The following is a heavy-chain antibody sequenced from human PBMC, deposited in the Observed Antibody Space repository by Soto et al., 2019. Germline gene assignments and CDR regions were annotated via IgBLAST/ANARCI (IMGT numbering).Heavy chain of an antibody. Sequence: QVQLVQSGAEVKKPGSSVKVSCKASGGTFSNYPISWVRQAPGQGLEWMGGIIPIFGTVNYAQKFQGRVTIAAYESTSTAYMELGSLGSEDTAVYYCARGNHRWLQLWYFDLWGRGTLVTVSS. J-gene: IGHJ2*01. V-gene: IGHV1-69*12. CDR2: IIPIFGTV. CDR3: ARGNHRWLQLWYFDL. CDR1: GGTFSNYP. D-gene: IGHD5-12*01.